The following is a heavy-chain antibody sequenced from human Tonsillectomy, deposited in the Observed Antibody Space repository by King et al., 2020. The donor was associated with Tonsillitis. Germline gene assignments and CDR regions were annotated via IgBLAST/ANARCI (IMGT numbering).Heavy chain of an antibody. V-gene: IGHV4-34*01. J-gene: IGHJ2*01. Sequence: VQLQQWGAGLLKPAETLSLTCAVSGGPFSGYYWNWIRQSPGKGLEWIGEINRGGYSNYNPSLKSRVTMSVDTSKNQFFLKVTSVTAADTAVYFCARDPFCTDGVCRSGFFDVWGRGTLVTVSS. CDR1: GGPFSGYY. CDR2: INRGGYS. D-gene: IGHD2-8*01. CDR3: ARDPFCTDGVCRSGFFDV.